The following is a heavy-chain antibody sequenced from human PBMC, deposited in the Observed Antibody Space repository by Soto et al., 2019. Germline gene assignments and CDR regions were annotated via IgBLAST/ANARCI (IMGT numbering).Heavy chain of an antibody. D-gene: IGHD3-10*01. J-gene: IGHJ4*02. Sequence: ASVKVSCKVSGYPFTTYYIHWVRQAPGQGLEWMGWIDPRSGGTVYEQKFQGRVTMTRDTSISTVYMDLSGLASDDTALYYCATDDYGIFPYWGQGSLVTVSS. CDR1: GYPFTTYY. CDR2: IDPRSGGT. V-gene: IGHV1-2*02. CDR3: ATDDYGIFPY.